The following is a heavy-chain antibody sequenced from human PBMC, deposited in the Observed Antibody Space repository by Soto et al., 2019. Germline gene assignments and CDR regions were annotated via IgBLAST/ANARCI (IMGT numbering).Heavy chain of an antibody. J-gene: IGHJ2*01. CDR3: ARGGLRYFQWLPGYFDL. CDR1: GYTFTGYY. V-gene: IGHV1-2*04. Sequence: QVQLVQSGAEVKKPGASVKVSCKASGYTFTGYYIHWVRQAPGQGLEWMGWIDPNSGGTQYAQKFQGWVTMTRDTSISTAFMDLSRLRSDDTAVYYCARGGLRYFQWLPGYFDLWGRGTLVTVSS. D-gene: IGHD3-9*01. CDR2: IDPNSGGT.